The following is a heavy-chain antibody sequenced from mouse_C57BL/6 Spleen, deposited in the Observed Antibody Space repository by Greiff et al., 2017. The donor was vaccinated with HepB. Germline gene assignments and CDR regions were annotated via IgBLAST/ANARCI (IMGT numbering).Heavy chain of an antibody. D-gene: IGHD1-1*01. V-gene: IGHV14-4*01. CDR1: GFNIKDDY. J-gene: IGHJ2*01. CDR2: IDPENGDT. CDR3: TTWLYYGSTLDY. Sequence: EVQLQQSGAELVRPGASVKLSCTASGFNIKDDYMHWVKQRPEQGLEWIGWIDPENGDTEYASKFQGKATITADTSSNTAYLQLSSLTSEDTAVYYCTTWLYYGSTLDYWGQGTTLTVSS.